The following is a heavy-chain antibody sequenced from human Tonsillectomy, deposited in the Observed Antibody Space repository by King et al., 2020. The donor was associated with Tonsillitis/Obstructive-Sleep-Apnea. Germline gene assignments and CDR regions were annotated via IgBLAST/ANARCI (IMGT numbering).Heavy chain of an antibody. V-gene: IGHV3-74*01. CDR2: LISDGSST. CDR3: ASQWVGFPNPEYYMDV. D-gene: IGHD6-19*01. Sequence: VQLVESGGGLVQPGGSLRLSCAASGFTFSSYWMHWVRQAPGKGLVWVSRLISDGSSTSYADSVKGRFTISRDNAKNTLYLQMKSLRAEDTAADYCASQWVGFPNPEYYMDVWGKGTTVTVSS. J-gene: IGHJ6*03. CDR1: GFTFSSYW.